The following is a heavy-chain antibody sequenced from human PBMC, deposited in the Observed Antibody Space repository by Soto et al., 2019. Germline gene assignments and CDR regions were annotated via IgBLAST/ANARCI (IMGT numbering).Heavy chain of an antibody. V-gene: IGHV4-59*01. Sequence: SETLSLTCTVSGGSISSYYWSWIRQPPGKGLEWIGYIYYSGSTNYNPSLKSRVTISVDTSKNQFSLKLSSVTAADTAVYYCARFTPPFYSSSSLGGLVYWGQGTLVTVSS. J-gene: IGHJ4*02. CDR3: ARFTPPFYSSSSLGGLVY. CDR2: IYYSGST. CDR1: GGSISSYY. D-gene: IGHD6-6*01.